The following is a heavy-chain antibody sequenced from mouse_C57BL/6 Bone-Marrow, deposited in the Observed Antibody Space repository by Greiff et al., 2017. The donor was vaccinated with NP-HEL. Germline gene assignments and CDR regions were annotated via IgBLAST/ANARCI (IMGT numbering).Heavy chain of an antibody. CDR2: IYPGSGST. CDR3: ARGDYGSRHYFDY. J-gene: IGHJ2*01. Sequence: QVHVKQPGAELVKPGASVKMSCKASGYTFTSYWITWVKQRPGQGLEWIGDIYPGSGSTNYNEKFKSKATLTVDTSSSTAYMQLSSLTSEDSAVYYCARGDYGSRHYFDYWGQGTTLTVSS. V-gene: IGHV1-55*01. CDR1: GYTFTSYW. D-gene: IGHD1-1*01.